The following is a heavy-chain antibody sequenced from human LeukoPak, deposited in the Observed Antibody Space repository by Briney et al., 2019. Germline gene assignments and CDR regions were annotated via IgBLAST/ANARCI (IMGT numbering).Heavy chain of an antibody. J-gene: IGHJ6*03. D-gene: IGHD6-13*01. CDR2: IYYSGST. Sequence: SETLSLTCTVSGGSISSYYWSWIRQPPGKGLEWIGYIYYSGSTNYNPSLKSRVTISVDTSKNQFSLKLSSVTAADTAVYYCAREIAAAGTLGYYYYYYMDVWGKGTTVTVSS. CDR3: AREIAAAGTLGYYYYYYMDV. CDR1: GGSISSYY. V-gene: IGHV4-59*01.